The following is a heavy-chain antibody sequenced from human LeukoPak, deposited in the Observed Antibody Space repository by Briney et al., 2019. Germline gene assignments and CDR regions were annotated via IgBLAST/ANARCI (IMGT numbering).Heavy chain of an antibody. D-gene: IGHD6-13*01. V-gene: IGHV3-23*01. J-gene: IGHJ6*02. Sequence: GGFLRLSCTASGFTFGGYAMSWVRQAPGKGLEWVSSISGGSEDTYYADSVKGRFTISRDNSKTTLYLQMNSLRAEDTAVYYCARTIAQYSNSWLYFYYGLDVWGQGTTVTVSS. CDR1: GFTFGGYA. CDR2: ISGGSEDT. CDR3: ARTIAQYSNSWLYFYYGLDV.